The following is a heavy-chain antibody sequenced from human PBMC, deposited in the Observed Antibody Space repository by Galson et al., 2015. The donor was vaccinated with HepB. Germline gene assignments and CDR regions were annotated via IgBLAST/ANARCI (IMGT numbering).Heavy chain of an antibody. CDR1: GFNFSSYG. CDR3: ARGSGTYPRSRIDF. Sequence: SLRLSCAASGFNFSSYGMHWVRQAPGKGLEWVAVMWYDGINKYTKDSVKGRFTISRDNSKNTLYLQMNSLRDDDTAVYYCARGSGTYPRSRIDFWGQGTQVTVSS. D-gene: IGHD1-26*01. J-gene: IGHJ4*02. CDR2: MWYDGINK. V-gene: IGHV3-33*01.